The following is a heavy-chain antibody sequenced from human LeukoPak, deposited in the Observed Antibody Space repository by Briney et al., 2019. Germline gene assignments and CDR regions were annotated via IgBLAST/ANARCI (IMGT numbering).Heavy chain of an antibody. Sequence: PGGSLRLSCAASGFTFSSYVMNWVRQAPGRGLEWVSAISGSGGSTFYADSVKGRVTISRDNSKSTLYLQMNGLRPDDTAIYFCARQEARDYYYEGLDFWGQGNLVTVSS. CDR3: ARQEARDYYYEGLDF. V-gene: IGHV3-23*01. D-gene: IGHD3-22*01. CDR1: GFTFSSYV. CDR2: ISGSGGST. J-gene: IGHJ4*02.